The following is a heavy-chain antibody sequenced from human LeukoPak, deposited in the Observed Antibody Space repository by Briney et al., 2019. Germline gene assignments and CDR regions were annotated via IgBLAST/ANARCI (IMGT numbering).Heavy chain of an antibody. J-gene: IGHJ5*02. CDR2: IYYRGST. CDR1: GGSISSSSYY. Sequence: SETLSLTCTVSGGSISSSSYYWGWIRQPPGKGLEGVGRIYYRGSTYYNPSLKSRVTISVDTSKNQFSLKLSSVTAADTAVCYCARHGEAYYGDYMGHNWFDPWGQGTLVTVSS. CDR3: ARHGEAYYGDYMGHNWFDP. V-gene: IGHV4-39*01. D-gene: IGHD4-17*01.